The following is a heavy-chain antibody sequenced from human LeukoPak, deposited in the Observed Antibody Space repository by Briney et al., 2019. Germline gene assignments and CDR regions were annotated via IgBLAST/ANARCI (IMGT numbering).Heavy chain of an antibody. D-gene: IGHD4-17*01. Sequence: AGGSLRLSCAASGFIVSSNYMSWVRQAPGKGLEWVSGIYTDENDDKTYYAASVKGRFTIARDNSKNTLFLQMDSLRVEDTALYYCARAPTGSSAGYLDYWGQGALVTVSS. CDR2: IYTDENDDKT. J-gene: IGHJ4*02. V-gene: IGHV3-53*01. CDR1: GFIVSSNY. CDR3: ARAPTGSSAGYLDY.